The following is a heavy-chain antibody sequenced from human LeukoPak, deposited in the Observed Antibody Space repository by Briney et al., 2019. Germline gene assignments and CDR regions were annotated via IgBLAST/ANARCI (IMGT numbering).Heavy chain of an antibody. CDR1: GGSFSGYY. CDR3: ARGPGSGYDLAGIFDY. CDR2: INHSGST. J-gene: IGHJ4*02. D-gene: IGHD5-12*01. Sequence: SETLSLTCAVYGGSFSGYYWSWIRQPPGKGLEWIGEINHSGSTNYNPSLKSRVTISVDTSKNQFSLKLSSVTAADTVVYYCARGPGSGYDLAGIFDYWGQGTLVTVSS. V-gene: IGHV4-34*01.